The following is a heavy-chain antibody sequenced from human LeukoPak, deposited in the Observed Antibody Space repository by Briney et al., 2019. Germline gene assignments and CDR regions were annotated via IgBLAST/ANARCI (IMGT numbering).Heavy chain of an antibody. CDR3: ARDWDDPPDWFDP. CDR2: IIPTLGIA. J-gene: IGHJ5*02. CDR1: GGTFSSYA. D-gene: IGHD1-26*01. V-gene: IGHV1-69*04. Sequence: GASVKVSCKASGGTFSSYAISWVRQAPGQGLEWMGRIIPTLGIANYAQKFQGRVTITADKSTSTAHMELSSLRSEDTAVYYCARDWDDPPDWFDPWGQGTLVTVS.